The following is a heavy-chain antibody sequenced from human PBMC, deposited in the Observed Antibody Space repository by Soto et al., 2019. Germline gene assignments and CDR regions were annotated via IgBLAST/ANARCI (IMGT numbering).Heavy chain of an antibody. Sequence: SVKVSCKASGGTFSSYAISWVRQAPGQGLEWMGGIIPIFGTANYAQKFQGRVTITADESTSTAYMELSSLRSEDTAVYYCARDVDYSSANWFDPWRQGPLITVPQ. CDR3: ARDVDYSSANWFDP. CDR1: GGTFSSYA. V-gene: IGHV1-69*13. J-gene: IGHJ5*02. CDR2: IIPIFGTA. D-gene: IGHD4-4*01.